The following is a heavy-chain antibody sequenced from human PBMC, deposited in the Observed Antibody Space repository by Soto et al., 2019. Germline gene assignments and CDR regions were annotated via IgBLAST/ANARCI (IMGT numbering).Heavy chain of an antibody. Sequence: PSQTLSLTCAISGDSVSSNSAAWNWIRQSPSRGLEWLGRTYYRSKWYNDYAVSVKSRITINPDTSKNQFSLQLNSVTPEDTAVYYCARVSSSRYNSPHRLDPWGQGTLVTVSS. V-gene: IGHV6-1*01. CDR2: TYYRSKWYN. CDR1: GDSVSSNSAA. CDR3: ARVSSSRYNSPHRLDP. D-gene: IGHD6-13*01. J-gene: IGHJ5*02.